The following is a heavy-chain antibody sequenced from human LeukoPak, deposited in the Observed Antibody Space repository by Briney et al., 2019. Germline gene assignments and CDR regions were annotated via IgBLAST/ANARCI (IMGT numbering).Heavy chain of an antibody. J-gene: IGHJ4*02. CDR1: GDSW. D-gene: IGHD3-10*01. V-gene: IGHV3-74*01. Sequence: PGGSLRLSCAGSGDSWMHWVRQVPGKGLVWVSRIKTDGSSTSYADSVKGRFTISNDNAENTLYLQMNSLRAEDTAVYYCARGGGVIMKHWGQGTLVTVSP. CDR2: IKTDGSST. CDR3: ARGGGVIMKH.